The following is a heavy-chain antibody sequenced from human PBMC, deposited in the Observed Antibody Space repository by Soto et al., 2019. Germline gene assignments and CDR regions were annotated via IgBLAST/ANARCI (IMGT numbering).Heavy chain of an antibody. CDR1: GFTFSSYA. J-gene: IGHJ6*03. CDR2: ISGSGGST. Sequence: GGSLRLSCAASGFTFSSYAMSWARQAPGKGLEWVSAISGSGGSTYYADSVKGRFTISRDNSKNTLYLQMNSLRAEDTAVYYCAKAALRFLEWLLYFDYYYYMDVWGKGTTVTVSS. CDR3: AKAALRFLEWLLYFDYYYYMDV. V-gene: IGHV3-23*01. D-gene: IGHD3-3*01.